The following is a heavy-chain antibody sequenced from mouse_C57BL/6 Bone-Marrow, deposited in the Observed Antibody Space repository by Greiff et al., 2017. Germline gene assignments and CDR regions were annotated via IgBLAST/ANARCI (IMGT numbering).Heavy chain of an antibody. Sequence: VQLQQSGPELVKPGASVKISCKASGYTFTDYYITWVKQRPGQGLEWIGWIFPGSGSTYYNEKFKGKATLTVDKSSSTAYMLLSSLTSEDSAVYVCAREDYYGGYYFDYWGQGTTLTVSS. D-gene: IGHD1-1*02. CDR1: GYTFTDYY. J-gene: IGHJ2*01. CDR2: IFPGSGST. CDR3: AREDYYGGYYFDY. V-gene: IGHV1-75*01.